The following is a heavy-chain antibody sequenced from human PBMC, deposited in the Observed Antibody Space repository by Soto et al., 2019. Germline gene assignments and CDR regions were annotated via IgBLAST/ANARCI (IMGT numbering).Heavy chain of an antibody. J-gene: IGHJ5*02. V-gene: IGHV1-18*04. CDR3: ARMETFGSLNGFDP. Sequence: GASVKVSCKASGYTFTSYGISWVRQAPGQGLEWMGWMSAYSGNTKYAQKFQGRVTMTTDTSIATAYMELSSLRSDDTAIYYCARMETFGSLNGFDPLGQGTLVTVS. CDR1: GYTFTSYG. D-gene: IGHD3-16*01. CDR2: MSAYSGNT.